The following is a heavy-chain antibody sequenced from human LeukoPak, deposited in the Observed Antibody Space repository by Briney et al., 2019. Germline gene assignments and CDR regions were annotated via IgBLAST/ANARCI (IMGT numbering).Heavy chain of an antibody. V-gene: IGHV1-69*01. J-gene: IGHJ6*02. D-gene: IGHD2-15*01. CDR2: IIPIFGTA. CDR1: GGTFSSYA. Sequence: SVKVSCKASGGTFSSYAISWVRQAPGQGLEWMGGIIPIFGTANYAQKFQGRVTITADESTSTAYMELSSLRSEDTAVYYCARDYRRDCSGGSCYEIYYYYYYGMDVWGQGTTVTASS. CDR3: ARDYRRDCSGGSCYEIYYYYYYGMDV.